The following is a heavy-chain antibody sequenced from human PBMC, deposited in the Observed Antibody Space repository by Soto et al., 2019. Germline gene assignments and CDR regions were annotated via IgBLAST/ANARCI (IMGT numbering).Heavy chain of an antibody. V-gene: IGHV3-23*01. J-gene: IGHJ3*02. CDR3: AKGGYCSSTSCYTDAFDI. D-gene: IGHD2-2*02. CDR1: GFTFSSYA. Sequence: GGSLRLSCAASGFTFSSYAMSWVHQAPGKGLEWVSAISGSGGSTYYADSVKGRFTISRDNSKNTLYLQMNSLRAEDTAVYYCAKGGYCSSTSCYTDAFDIWGQGTMVTVSS. CDR2: ISGSGGST.